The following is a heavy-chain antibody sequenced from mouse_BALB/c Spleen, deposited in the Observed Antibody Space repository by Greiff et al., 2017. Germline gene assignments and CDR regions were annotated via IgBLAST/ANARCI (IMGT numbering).Heavy chain of an antibody. CDR1: GFTFIDYY. J-gene: IGHJ4*01. D-gene: IGHD2-1*01. Sequence: EVHLVESGGGLVKPGGSLKLSCAASGFTFIDYYMYWVRQTPEKRLEWVATISDGGSYTYYPDSVKGRFTISRDNAKNNLYLQMSSLKSEDTAMYYCARGYYGNLYYAMDYWGQGTSVTVSS. CDR2: ISDGGSYT. V-gene: IGHV5-4*02. CDR3: ARGYYGNLYYAMDY.